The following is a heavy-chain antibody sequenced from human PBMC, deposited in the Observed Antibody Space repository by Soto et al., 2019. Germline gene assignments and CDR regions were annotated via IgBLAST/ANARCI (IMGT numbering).Heavy chain of an antibody. Sequence: QITLKESGPTLVKPTQTLTLTCTFSGFSLSTRGVGVGWIRQPPGKALEWLAVIYWDDDKRYSPSLQSRLTITKDTSKNQVVLTMTHMGPLDTATYYCARKNDGDYPTDYWGQGTLVTVSS. V-gene: IGHV2-5*02. CDR2: IYWDDDK. CDR3: ARKNDGDYPTDY. D-gene: IGHD4-17*01. CDR1: GFSLSTRGVG. J-gene: IGHJ4*02.